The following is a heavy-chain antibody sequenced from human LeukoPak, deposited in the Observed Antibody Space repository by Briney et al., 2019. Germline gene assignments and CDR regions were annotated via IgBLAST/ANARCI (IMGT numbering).Heavy chain of an antibody. D-gene: IGHD3-10*01. Sequence: ASVKVSCKASGYTFTSYGISWVRQAPGQGLEWMGWINPNSGGTNYAQKFQGRVTMTRDTSISTAYLELSRLRSDDTAVYYCAKGRTISSGSYYHWFDPWGQGTLVTVSS. V-gene: IGHV1-2*02. CDR1: GYTFTSYG. CDR3: AKGRTISSGSYYHWFDP. J-gene: IGHJ5*02. CDR2: INPNSGGT.